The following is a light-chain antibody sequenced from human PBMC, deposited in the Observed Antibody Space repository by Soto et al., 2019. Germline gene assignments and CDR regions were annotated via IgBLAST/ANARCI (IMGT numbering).Light chain of an antibody. CDR3: QQSYSGPLT. Sequence: DIQMTQSPSSLSASVGDRVTITCQASQSISKSLNWYKQNPGKAPKVLIYAASSLQSGVPSRFSGIGSGTDFTLSISSLQPEDFATYYCQQSYSGPLTFGGGTKVDIK. V-gene: IGKV1-39*01. J-gene: IGKJ4*01. CDR1: QSISKS. CDR2: AAS.